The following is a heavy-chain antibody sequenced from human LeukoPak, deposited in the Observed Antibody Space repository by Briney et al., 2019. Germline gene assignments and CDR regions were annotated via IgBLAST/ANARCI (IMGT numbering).Heavy chain of an antibody. CDR1: GFTFSSYA. D-gene: IGHD6-19*01. J-gene: IGHJ4*02. CDR2: ISSDGSNK. Sequence: GGSLRLSCAASGFTFSSYAMHWVREAPGKGLEWVAVISSDGSNKYYADSVKGRFTISRDDSKDTLYLQMNSLRPEDTAVYYCARDLSTITVAGTSWYDYWGQGTLVTVSA. CDR3: ARDLSTITVAGTSWYDY. V-gene: IGHV3-30-3*01.